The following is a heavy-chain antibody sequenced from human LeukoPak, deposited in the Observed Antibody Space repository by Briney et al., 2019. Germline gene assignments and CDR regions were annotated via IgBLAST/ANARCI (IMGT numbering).Heavy chain of an antibody. CDR3: ARGSAYYDFWSGYYNWFDP. CDR2: MNPNSGNT. D-gene: IGHD3-3*01. CDR1: GYTFTSYD. J-gene: IGHJ5*02. V-gene: IGHV1-8*01. Sequence: ASVKVSCKASGYTFTSYDINWVRQATGQGLEWMGWMNPNSGNTGYAQEFQGRVTMTRNTSISTAYMELSSLRSEDTAVYYCARGSAYYDFWSGYYNWFDPWGQGTLVTVSS.